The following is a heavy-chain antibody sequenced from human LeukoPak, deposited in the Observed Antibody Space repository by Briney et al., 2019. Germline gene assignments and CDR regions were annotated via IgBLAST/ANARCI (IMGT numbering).Heavy chain of an antibody. D-gene: IGHD3-9*01. J-gene: IGHJ4*02. V-gene: IGHV3-49*04. CDR3: TRDKYDILGY. Sequence: GGSLRLSCTASGFTFGDYAMSWVRQAPGKGLEWVGFISSKAYGGTTEYAASVKGRFTISRDDSKSIAYLQMNSLKTEDTAVYYCTRDKYDILGYWGQGTLVTVSS. CDR1: GFTFGDYA. CDR2: ISSKAYGGTT.